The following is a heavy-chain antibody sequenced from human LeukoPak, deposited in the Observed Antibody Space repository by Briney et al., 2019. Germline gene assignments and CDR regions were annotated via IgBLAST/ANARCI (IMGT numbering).Heavy chain of an antibody. V-gene: IGHV3-7*04. J-gene: IGHJ4*02. Sequence: GGSLRLSCAASGFSFRSFWMSWVRQAPGKGLEWVASIKEDGSDKYYVESVKGRFTISRENARNSLYLQMNSLGAEDTAVYYCARVLWFGGIYYFDYWGQGTLVTVSS. CDR3: ARVLWFGGIYYFDY. CDR1: GFSFRSFW. CDR2: IKEDGSDK. D-gene: IGHD3-10*01.